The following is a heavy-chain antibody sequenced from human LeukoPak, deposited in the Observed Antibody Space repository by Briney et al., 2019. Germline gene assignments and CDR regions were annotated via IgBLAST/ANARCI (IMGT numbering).Heavy chain of an antibody. V-gene: IGHV4-59*12. CDR1: GGSISSYY. CDR3: ARGYSYGGYYFDD. CDR2: IYYSGST. D-gene: IGHD5-18*01. J-gene: IGHJ4*02. Sequence: SETPSLTCTVSGGSISSYYWSWIRQPPGKGLEWIGYIYYSGSTNYNPSLKSRVTISVDTSKNQFSLKLSSVTAADTAVYYCARGYSYGGYYFDDWGQGTLVTVSS.